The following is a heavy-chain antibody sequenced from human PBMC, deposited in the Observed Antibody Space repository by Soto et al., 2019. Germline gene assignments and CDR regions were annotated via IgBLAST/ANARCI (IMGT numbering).Heavy chain of an antibody. Sequence: QVQLVQSGAEVKKPGSSVKVSCKASGGTFSSYAISWVRQAPGQGLEWMGGIIPIFGTANYAQKFQGRVTITADESTSTAYMELSSLRSEDRAVYYCATGRCIVGATDGLCDYWGQGTLVTVSS. D-gene: IGHD1-26*01. V-gene: IGHV1-69*01. J-gene: IGHJ4*02. CDR2: IIPIFGTA. CDR3: ATGRCIVGATDGLCDY. CDR1: GGTFSSYA.